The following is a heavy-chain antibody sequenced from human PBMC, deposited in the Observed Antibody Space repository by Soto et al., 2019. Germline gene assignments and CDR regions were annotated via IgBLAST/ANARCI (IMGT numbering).Heavy chain of an antibody. CDR2: INHSGST. D-gene: IGHD3-10*01. CDR1: GGSFSGYY. CDR3: ARARYGSGSYYSWFAP. V-gene: IGHV4-34*01. J-gene: IGHJ5*02. Sequence: SETLSLTCAVYGGSFSGYYWSWIRQPPGKGLEWIGEINHSGSTNYNPSLKSRVTISVDTSKNQFSLKLSSVTAADTAVYYCARARYGSGSYYSWFAPWGQGTLVTVSS.